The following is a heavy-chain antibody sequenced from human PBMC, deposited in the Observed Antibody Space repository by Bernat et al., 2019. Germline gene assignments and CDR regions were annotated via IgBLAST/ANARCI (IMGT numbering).Heavy chain of an antibody. CDR2: IRSKAYGGTT. D-gene: IGHD3-22*01. CDR3: TRYPRYYYDSSGYSPPFDY. Sequence: EVQLVESGGDLVKPGGSLRLSCTASGFTFGDYAMSWFRQAPGKGLEWVGFIRSKAYGGTTEYAASVKGRFTISRDDSKSIAYLQMNSLKTEDTAVYYCTRYPRYYYDSSGYSPPFDYWGQGTLVTVSS. J-gene: IGHJ4*02. CDR1: GFTFGDYA. V-gene: IGHV3-49*05.